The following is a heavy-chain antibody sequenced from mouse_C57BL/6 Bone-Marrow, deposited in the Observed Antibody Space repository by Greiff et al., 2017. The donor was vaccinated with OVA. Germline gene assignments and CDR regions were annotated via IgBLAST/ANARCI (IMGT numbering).Heavy chain of an antibody. Sequence: QVQLQQSGAELARPGASVKLSCKASGYTFTSYGISWVKQRTGQGLEWIGEIYPRSGNTYYNEKFKGKATLTADKSSSTAYMELRSLTSEDSAVYFWARRYGGAYWGQGTLVTVSA. D-gene: IGHD1-1*01. J-gene: IGHJ3*01. CDR1: GYTFTSYG. CDR3: ARRYGGAY. CDR2: IYPRSGNT. V-gene: IGHV1-81*01.